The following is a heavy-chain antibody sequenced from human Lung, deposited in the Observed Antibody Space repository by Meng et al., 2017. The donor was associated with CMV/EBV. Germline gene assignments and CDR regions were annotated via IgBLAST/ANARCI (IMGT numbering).Heavy chain of an antibody. Sequence: EVQLVESGGGLVMPGGSLRLYCAASGFTFSCYSMNWVRQAPGKGLEWVSSISSSSSYIYYADSVKGRFTISRDNAKNSLYLQMNSLRAEDTAVYYCARDREVRNFDYWGQGTLVTVSS. CDR1: GFTFSCYS. CDR3: ARDREVRNFDY. J-gene: IGHJ4*02. D-gene: IGHD3-10*01. CDR2: ISSSSSYI. V-gene: IGHV3-21*01.